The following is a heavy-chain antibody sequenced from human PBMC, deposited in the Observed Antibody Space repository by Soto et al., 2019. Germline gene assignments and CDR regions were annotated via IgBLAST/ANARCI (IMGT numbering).Heavy chain of an antibody. CDR1: GGSISSGDYY. D-gene: IGHD2-21*01. J-gene: IGHJ5*02. CDR2: IYYSGST. V-gene: IGHV4-30-4*01. CDR3: ARVSLGVAQTIYP. Sequence: QVQLQESGPGLVKPSQTLSLTCTVSGGSISSGDYYWSWIRQPPGKGLEWIGYIYYSGSTYYNPSLQSRVTISVDTSMNQFSLKLSSVTAADTAVYYCARVSLGVAQTIYPWGQGTLVTVSS.